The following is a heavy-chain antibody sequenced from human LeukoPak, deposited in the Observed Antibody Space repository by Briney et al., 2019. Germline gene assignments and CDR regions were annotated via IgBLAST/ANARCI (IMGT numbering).Heavy chain of an antibody. CDR2: IYYSGST. J-gene: IGHJ4*02. CDR1: GGSISSTSYY. Sequence: SETLSLTCTVSGGSISSTSYYWGWIRQPPGKGLEWIGSIYYSGSTYDNPSLKSRVTISLDTSKNQFSLKLSSVTAADTAVYYCARYWGSGSYLFDYWGQGTLVTVSS. CDR3: ARYWGSGSYLFDY. D-gene: IGHD1-26*01. V-gene: IGHV4-39*01.